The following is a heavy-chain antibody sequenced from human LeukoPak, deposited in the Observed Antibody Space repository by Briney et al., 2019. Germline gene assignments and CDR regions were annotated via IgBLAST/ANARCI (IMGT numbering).Heavy chain of an antibody. CDR3: ARLNSLTAVDTAMAILDY. CDR2: IYYGGST. V-gene: IGHV4-59*08. Sequence: SETLSLTCTVSGGSISSYYWSCIRQPPGKGLEWIGYIYYGGSTNYNPSLKSRVTISVDTSKNQFSLKLSSVTAADTAVYYCARLNSLTAVDTAMAILDYWGQGTLVTVSS. J-gene: IGHJ4*02. CDR1: GGSISSYY. D-gene: IGHD5-18*01.